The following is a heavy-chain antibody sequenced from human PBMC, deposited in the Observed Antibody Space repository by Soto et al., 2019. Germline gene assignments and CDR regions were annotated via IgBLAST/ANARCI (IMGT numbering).Heavy chain of an antibody. CDR3: AKHYGVYSSTWYPIDY. V-gene: IGHV3-30*18. J-gene: IGHJ4*02. CDR2: ISHDGDNK. CDR1: GFTFTSYG. Sequence: GGSLRLSCATSGFTFTSYGMHWVRQAPGKGLEWLALISHDGDNKYYADSVKGRFAISRDNPKNMVFLQMNSLRIEDTAVYYCAKHYGVYSSTWYPIDYWGQGTLVTVSS. D-gene: IGHD6-13*01.